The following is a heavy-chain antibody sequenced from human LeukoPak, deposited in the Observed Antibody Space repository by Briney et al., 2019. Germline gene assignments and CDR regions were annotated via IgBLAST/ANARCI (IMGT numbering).Heavy chain of an antibody. J-gene: IGHJ3*01. D-gene: IGHD3-3*01. CDR2: ISGSGGST. CDR1: GFTFSSYA. V-gene: IGHV3-23*01. CDR3: AKSPPDEIIIAGGYYYAATRNL. Sequence: GGSLRLSCAASGFTFSSYAMSWVRQAPGKGLEWVSAISGSGGSTYYADSVKGRFTISRDNSKNTLYLQMNSLRAEDTAVYYCAKSPPDEIIIAGGYYYAATRNLWGQGTMVTVSS.